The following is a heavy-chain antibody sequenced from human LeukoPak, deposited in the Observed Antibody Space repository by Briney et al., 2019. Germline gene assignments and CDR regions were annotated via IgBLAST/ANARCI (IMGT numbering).Heavy chain of an antibody. Sequence: GESLKISCKGSGYSFTTYWIGWVRQMPGKGLEWMGIINPVDSETRYSPSFQGQVTISEDKSITTAYLQWSSLKATDTAMYFCARIGTYAEFDYWGQGSLVTVYS. V-gene: IGHV5-51*01. CDR3: ARIGTYAEFDY. CDR2: INPVDSET. J-gene: IGHJ4*02. CDR1: GYSFTTYW. D-gene: IGHD6-13*01.